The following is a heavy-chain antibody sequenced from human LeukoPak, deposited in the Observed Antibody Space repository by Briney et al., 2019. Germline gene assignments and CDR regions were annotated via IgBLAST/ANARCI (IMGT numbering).Heavy chain of an antibody. J-gene: IGHJ6*02. Sequence: ASVKVSCKASGYTFTSYGISWVRQAPGQGLEWMGWISAYNGKTNYGQKLQGRVTMTTDTSTSTAYMELRSLRSDDTAVYYCARDRVRDIVVVHFYYYYGMDVWGQGTTVTVSS. CDR2: ISAYNGKT. D-gene: IGHD2-2*01. CDR3: ARDRVRDIVVVHFYYYYGMDV. CDR1: GYTFTSYG. V-gene: IGHV1-18*01.